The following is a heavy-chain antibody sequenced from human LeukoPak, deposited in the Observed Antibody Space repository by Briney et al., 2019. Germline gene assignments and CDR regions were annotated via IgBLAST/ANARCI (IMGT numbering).Heavy chain of an antibody. Sequence: GGSLRLSCAASGFTFSSYAMSWVRQAAGKGLEWDSAISGSGGSTYYADSVKGRFTISRDNSKNTLYLQMNSLRAEDTAVYYCATDLEVAARPNYFDYWGQGTLVTVSS. V-gene: IGHV3-23*01. CDR3: ATDLEVAARPNYFDY. J-gene: IGHJ4*02. CDR1: GFTFSSYA. D-gene: IGHD6-6*01. CDR2: ISGSGGST.